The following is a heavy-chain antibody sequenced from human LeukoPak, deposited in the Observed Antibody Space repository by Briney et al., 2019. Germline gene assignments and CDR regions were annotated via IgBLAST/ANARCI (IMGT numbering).Heavy chain of an antibody. D-gene: IGHD3-10*01. CDR3: ARDPVPPRFGDGLDY. V-gene: IGHV3-30-3*01. CDR2: ISYDGSNK. CDR1: GFTFGTYA. Sequence: GGSLRLSCAASGFTFGTYAMHWVRQAPGKGLEWVAVISYDGSNKYYADSVKGRFTISRDNSKNTLYLQMNSLRAEDTAVYYCARDPVPPRFGDGLDYWGQGTLVTVSS. J-gene: IGHJ4*02.